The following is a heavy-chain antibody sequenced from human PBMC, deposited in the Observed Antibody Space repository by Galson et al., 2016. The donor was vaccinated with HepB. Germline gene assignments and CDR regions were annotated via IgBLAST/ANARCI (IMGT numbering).Heavy chain of an antibody. V-gene: IGHV3-9*01. CDR1: GFIFDDCA. CDR3: VKDMAEGAYYPDY. CDR2: ISWNSGTI. J-gene: IGHJ4*02. Sequence: SLRLSCAASGFIFDDCAMHWVRQAPGKGLEWVSSISWNSGTIAYAGSVRGRFTISRDNAKNSLHLQMNSLGTEDTGVYYCVKDMAEGAYYPDYWGQGTLVAVSS. D-gene: IGHD3-16*01.